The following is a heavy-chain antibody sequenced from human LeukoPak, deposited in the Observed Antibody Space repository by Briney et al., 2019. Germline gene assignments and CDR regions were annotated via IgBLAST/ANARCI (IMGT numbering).Heavy chain of an antibody. D-gene: IGHD1-26*01. CDR2: IYYSGST. V-gene: IGHV4-39*01. CDR3: ARVAVGATSPYFDY. J-gene: IGHJ4*02. CDR1: GGSISSSSYY. Sequence: SGTLSLTCTVSGGSISSSSYYWGWIRQPPGKGLEWIGSIYYSGSTYYNPSLKSRVTISVDTSKNQFSLKLSSVTAADTAVYYCARVAVGATSPYFDYWGQGTLVTVSS.